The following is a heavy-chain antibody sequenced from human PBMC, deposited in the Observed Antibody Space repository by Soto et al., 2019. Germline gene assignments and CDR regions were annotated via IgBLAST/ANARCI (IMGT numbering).Heavy chain of an antibody. CDR2: MNPNSGNT. J-gene: IGHJ4*02. D-gene: IGHD2-2*01. CDR1: GYTFTSYD. Sequence: ASVKVSCKASGYTFTSYDINWVRQATGQGLEWMGWMNPNSGNTGYAQKFQGRVTMTRNTSISTAYMELSSLRSEDTAVYYCARMGPFFLSVGCSSTSCERGHFDYWGQGTLVTVSS. CDR3: ARMGPFFLSVGCSSTSCERGHFDY. V-gene: IGHV1-8*01.